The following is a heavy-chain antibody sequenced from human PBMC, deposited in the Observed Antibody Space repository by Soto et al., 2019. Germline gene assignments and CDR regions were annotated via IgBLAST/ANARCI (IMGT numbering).Heavy chain of an antibody. CDR3: AHRPATTVTTLFDY. CDR1: GFSLSTGGVG. Sequence: QITLKESGPTLVKPTQTLTLTCTFSGFSLSTGGVGVGWIRQPPGKALEWLALIYWDDDKRYSPSLKSRLSITKDTSKNQVALTMTNMDPVDTATYYCAHRPATTVTTLFDYWGQGTLVTVSS. CDR2: IYWDDDK. V-gene: IGHV2-5*02. D-gene: IGHD4-17*01. J-gene: IGHJ4*02.